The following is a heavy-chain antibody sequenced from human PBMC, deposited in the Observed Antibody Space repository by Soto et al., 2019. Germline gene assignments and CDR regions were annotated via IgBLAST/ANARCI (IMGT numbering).Heavy chain of an antibody. CDR1: GYTFTNYG. CDR2: FNPANRNT. D-gene: IGHD4-17*01. CDR3: ARVRFCDPFDF. Sequence: QVQLVQSGAEVKRPGTSVKVSCKVSGYTFTNYGINWVRQAPGQGLEWVGWFNPANRNTNYAQKFQDRVSMTTDTSTNTAYMDLTGVRSDDTAVYYCARVRFCDPFDFWGQGTLVTVSS. J-gene: IGHJ4*02. V-gene: IGHV1-18*01.